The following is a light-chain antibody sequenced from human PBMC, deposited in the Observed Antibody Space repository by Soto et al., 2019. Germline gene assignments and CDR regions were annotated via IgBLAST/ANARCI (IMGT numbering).Light chain of an antibody. CDR3: QQFGSSPWT. Sequence: DIVLTQSPGTLSLSPGERAILSCRASQSVTSSYLAWYQQKPGQAPRLLIYGASSRATGIPDRFSGSGSGTDFTLTISRLEPEDFAVYYCQQFGSSPWTFGQGTKVEIK. J-gene: IGKJ1*01. CDR1: QSVTSSY. CDR2: GAS. V-gene: IGKV3-20*01.